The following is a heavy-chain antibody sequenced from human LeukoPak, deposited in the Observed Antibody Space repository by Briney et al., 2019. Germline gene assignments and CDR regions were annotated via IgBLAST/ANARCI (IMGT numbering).Heavy chain of an antibody. CDR1: GFTFSNYA. V-gene: IGHV3-23*01. Sequence: GSLRLSCAASGFTFSNYAMNWVRQAPGKGLEWVSGISGSGGSTYYADSVKGRFTISRDNSKKTLYLQMNSLRAEDTAVYYCAKGPVVTFVWGQGTMVTVSS. CDR2: ISGSGGST. CDR3: AKGPVVTFV. J-gene: IGHJ3*01. D-gene: IGHD2-15*01.